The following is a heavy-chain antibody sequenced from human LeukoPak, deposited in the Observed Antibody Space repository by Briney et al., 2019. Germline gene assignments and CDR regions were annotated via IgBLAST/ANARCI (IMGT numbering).Heavy chain of an antibody. CDR2: ISAYNGNT. J-gene: IGHJ3*02. CDR3: ARAYSDGNNNADI. Sequence: ASVKVSCKASGCTFTSYGISWVRQAPGQGLEWMGWISAYNGNTNYAQKLQGRVTMTTDTSTSTAYMELRSLRSEDTAVYYCARAYSDGNNNADIWGQGTMVTVSS. V-gene: IGHV1-18*01. D-gene: IGHD5-24*01. CDR1: GCTFTSYG.